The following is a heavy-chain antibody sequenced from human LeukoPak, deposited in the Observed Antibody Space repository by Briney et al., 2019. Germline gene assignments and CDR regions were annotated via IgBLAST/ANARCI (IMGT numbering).Heavy chain of an antibody. V-gene: IGHV4-59*01. D-gene: IGHD6-13*01. J-gene: IGHJ5*02. CDR2: IYYSGST. CDR1: GGSISSYY. Sequence: SEALSLTCTVSGGSISSYYWSWIRQPPGKGLEWIGYIYYSGSTNYNPSLKSRVTISVDTSKNQFSLKLSSVTAADTAVYYCARGGSSWYQYNWFDPWGQGTLVTVSS. CDR3: ARGGSSWYQYNWFDP.